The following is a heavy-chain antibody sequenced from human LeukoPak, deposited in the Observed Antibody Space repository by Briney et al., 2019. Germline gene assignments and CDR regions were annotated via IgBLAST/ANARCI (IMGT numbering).Heavy chain of an antibody. CDR3: GRLRDGYSDY. D-gene: IGHD5-24*01. Sequence: GESLKISCKGSGYSLTSYWIGWVRQMPGKGLEWMGIIYPGDSDTRYSPSLQGQVTISADKSISTAYLQWNSLKASDTAIYYCGRLRDGYSDYWGQGTLVTVSS. J-gene: IGHJ4*02. CDR1: GYSLTSYW. V-gene: IGHV5-51*01. CDR2: IYPGDSDT.